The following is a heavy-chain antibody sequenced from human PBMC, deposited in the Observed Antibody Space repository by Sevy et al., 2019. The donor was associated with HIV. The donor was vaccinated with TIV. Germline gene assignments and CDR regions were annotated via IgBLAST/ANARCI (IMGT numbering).Heavy chain of an antibody. CDR1: GFTVSSNF. CDR3: ARGKHVSDYYGSFDY. CDR2: FYIGGTT. D-gene: IGHD4-17*01. J-gene: IGHJ4*02. Sequence: GGSLRLSCAASGFTVSSNFMSWVRQAPVKGLEWVSVFYIGGTTYYADSVKGRFTISRDNSKNKVYLQTNSLRAEDTAVYYCARGKHVSDYYGSFDYWGQGTLVTVSS. V-gene: IGHV3-53*01.